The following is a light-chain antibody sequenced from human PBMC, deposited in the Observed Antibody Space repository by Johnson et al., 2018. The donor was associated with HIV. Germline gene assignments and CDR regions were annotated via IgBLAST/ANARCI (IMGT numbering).Light chain of an antibody. V-gene: IGLV1-51*01. Sequence: QSVLTQPPSVSAAPGQKVTISCSGSSSNIGNNYVSWYQQLPGTAHKLLIYDNNKRPSGIPDRFSGSKSGTSATLGITGLQTGDEADYYCGTWDSSLSAYYGFGTGTKVTVL. CDR1: SSNIGNNY. J-gene: IGLJ1*01. CDR3: GTWDSSLSAYYG. CDR2: DNN.